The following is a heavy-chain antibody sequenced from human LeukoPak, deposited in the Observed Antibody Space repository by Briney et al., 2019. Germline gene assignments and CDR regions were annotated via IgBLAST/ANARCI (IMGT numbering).Heavy chain of an antibody. J-gene: IGHJ4*02. CDR2: MNPNSGNT. D-gene: IGHD2-15*01. Sequence: ASVKVSCKSSVYTFTIYDINWVRQATGQGLEWMGWMNPNSGNTGYAQKFQGRVTMTRNSSITTAYMELSSLRSEDTAVYYCARRHGRCSDGSCYYPDYWGQGTLVTVSS. CDR3: ARRHGRCSDGSCYYPDY. CDR1: VYTFTIYD. V-gene: IGHV1-8*01.